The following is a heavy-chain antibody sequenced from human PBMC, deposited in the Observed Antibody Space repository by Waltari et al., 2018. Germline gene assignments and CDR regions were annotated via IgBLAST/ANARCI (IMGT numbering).Heavy chain of an antibody. D-gene: IGHD2-15*01. CDR1: ESVGGFF. V-gene: IGHV4-34*01. Sequence: QVQPHQWGAGLLKPSATLSLTCAGESVGGFFWSWFRQPPGKGLEWIGEINYRGRTNYSPSLKSRVSISVDTSKKQFTLKMTSVTAADTAVYYCARGRLLGDCSGGSCSFEGAYWGQGTLVTVSS. CDR2: INYRGRT. CDR3: ARGRLLGDCSGGSCSFEGAY. J-gene: IGHJ4*02.